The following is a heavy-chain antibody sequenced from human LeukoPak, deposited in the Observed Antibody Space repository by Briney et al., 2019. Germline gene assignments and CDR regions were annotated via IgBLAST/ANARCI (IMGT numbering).Heavy chain of an antibody. CDR2: INPNSGNT. CDR3: ARTLVRYSSSPGY. D-gene: IGHD6-13*01. CDR1: GYTFTSYD. J-gene: IGHJ4*02. V-gene: IGHV1-8*01. Sequence: ASVKVSCKASGYTFTSYDINWVRQATGQGLEWMGRINPNSGNTGYAQKFQGRVTMTRNTSISTAYMELSSLRSEDTAVYYCARTLVRYSSSPGYWGQGTLVTVSS.